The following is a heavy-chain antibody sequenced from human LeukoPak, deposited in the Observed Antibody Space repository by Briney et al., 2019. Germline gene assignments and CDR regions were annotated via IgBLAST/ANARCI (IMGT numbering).Heavy chain of an antibody. V-gene: IGHV3-23*01. D-gene: IGHD6-13*01. CDR1: GFTFSSDA. CDR2: ISGSGGST. Sequence: PGGSLRLSCAASGFTFSSDAMSWVRQAPGKGLEWVSAISGSGGSTYYADSVKGRFTISRDNSKNTLYLQMNSLRAEDTAVYYCATGSVRYSASWYSQEGDYWGQGTLVTVSS. J-gene: IGHJ4*02. CDR3: ATGSVRYSASWYSQEGDY.